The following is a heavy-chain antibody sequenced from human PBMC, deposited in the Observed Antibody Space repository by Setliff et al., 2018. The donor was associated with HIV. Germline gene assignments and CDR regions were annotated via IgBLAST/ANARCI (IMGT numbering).Heavy chain of an antibody. CDR1: GYTFTSSD. D-gene: IGHD2-15*01. CDR3: ARDRFCSRGSCYEPNWFDP. J-gene: IGHJ5*02. Sequence: ASVKVSCKASGYTFTSSDINWVRQATGQGLEWMGWMNPNSGATKYAEKFEGRVSLTRDTSINTVYMELSSLRSDDTAVYYCARDRFCSRGSCYEPNWFDPWGQGTLVTVSS. V-gene: IGHV1-2*02. CDR2: MNPNSGAT.